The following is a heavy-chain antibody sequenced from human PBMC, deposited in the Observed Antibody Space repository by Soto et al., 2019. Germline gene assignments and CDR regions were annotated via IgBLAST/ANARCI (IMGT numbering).Heavy chain of an antibody. D-gene: IGHD2-15*01. J-gene: IGHJ4*02. Sequence: QVQLVQSGAEVKKPGSWVKVSCKASVGTFSSYTISWVRQAPGQGLEWMGRIIPILGIANYAQKFQGRVTITADKSTSTAYMELSSLRSEDTAVYYCARDSATPFDYWGQGTLVTVSS. CDR1: VGTFSSYT. V-gene: IGHV1-69*08. CDR3: ARDSATPFDY. CDR2: IIPILGIA.